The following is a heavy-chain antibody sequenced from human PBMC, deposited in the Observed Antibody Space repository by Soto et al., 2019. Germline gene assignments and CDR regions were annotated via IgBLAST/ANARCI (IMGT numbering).Heavy chain of an antibody. CDR1: GFSFTSYW. J-gene: IGHJ4*02. Sequence: EVQLVESGGGLVQPGGSLRLSCAASGFSFTSYWMDWVRQAPGKGLEWVAMINEDGSEKYDVDSVKGRFTISRDNAKNSLYLEMDSLRAEDTAVYYCVTDYDAKGWGTYWGQGNLVTVSS. V-gene: IGHV3-7*04. CDR3: VTDYDAKGWGTY. D-gene: IGHD3-16*01. CDR2: INEDGSEK.